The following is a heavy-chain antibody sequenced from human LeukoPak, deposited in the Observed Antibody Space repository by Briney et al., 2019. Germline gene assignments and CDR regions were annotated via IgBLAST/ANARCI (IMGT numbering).Heavy chain of an antibody. CDR3: ARNLGGGWSDY. V-gene: IGHV1-46*01. J-gene: IGHJ4*02. D-gene: IGHD6-19*01. CDR2: VSPSDGTT. Sequence: ASVKVSCKASGYTFTSNHIHWVRQAPGQRLEWMGIVSPSDGTTTYTQRFQGRVTMTRDTSTSTVYMELTSLRSEDTAVYYCARNLGGGWSDYWGQGTLVTVSS. CDR1: GYTFTSNH.